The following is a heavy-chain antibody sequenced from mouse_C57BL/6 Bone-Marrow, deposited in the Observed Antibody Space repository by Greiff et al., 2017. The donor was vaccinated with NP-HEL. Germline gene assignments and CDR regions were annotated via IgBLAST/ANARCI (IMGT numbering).Heavy chain of an antibody. CDR1: GFTFTDYE. CDR2: IDPETGGT. V-gene: IGHV1-15*01. Sequence: VQLQQSGAELVRPGASVTLSCKASGFTFTDYEMHWVKQTPVHGLEWIGAIDPETGGTAYNQKFKGKAILTVDKSSSTAYMELRSLTSEDSAVYYGTRLCNLNEDYWGQGTTLTVSS. D-gene: IGHD4-1*02. CDR3: TRLCNLNEDY. J-gene: IGHJ2*01.